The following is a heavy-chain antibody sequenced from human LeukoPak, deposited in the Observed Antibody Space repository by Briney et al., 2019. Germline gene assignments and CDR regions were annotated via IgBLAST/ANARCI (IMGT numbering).Heavy chain of an antibody. V-gene: IGHV4-34*01. J-gene: IGHJ5*02. D-gene: IGHD3-9*01. CDR1: GGSFSGDY. Sequence: SETLSLTCAVYGGSFSGDYWSWIRQPPGKGLEWIGEINHSGSTNYNPSLKSRVTISVDTSKNQFSLKLSSVTAADTAVYYCARLAPAFTGYANWLDPWGQGTLVTVSS. CDR3: ARLAPAFTGYANWLDP. CDR2: INHSGST.